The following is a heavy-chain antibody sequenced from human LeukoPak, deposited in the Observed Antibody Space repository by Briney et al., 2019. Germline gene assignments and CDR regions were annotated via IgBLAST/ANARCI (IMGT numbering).Heavy chain of an antibody. CDR3: AEDGDYDFWSGYYIPFDY. V-gene: IGHV3-23*01. CDR1: GFAFSSYA. Sequence: GSLRLSCAASGFAFSSYAMSWVRQAPGKGLEWVSAISCSGGSTYYADSVKGRFTISRDNSKNTLYLKMNSLRAEDTAVYYCAEDGDYDFWSGYYIPFDYWGQGTLVTVSS. J-gene: IGHJ4*02. D-gene: IGHD3-3*01. CDR2: ISCSGGST.